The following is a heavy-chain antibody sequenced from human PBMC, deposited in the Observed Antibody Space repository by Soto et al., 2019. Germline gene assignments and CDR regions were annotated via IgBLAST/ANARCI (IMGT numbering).Heavy chain of an antibody. J-gene: IGHJ4*02. D-gene: IGHD6-19*01. Sequence: SPALSLTWAISGDIVSSISAALIWISHSPSRGLEWLGRTYYRSKWFNDYAVSVKSRITINPDTSKNQFSLQLNSVTPEDTAVYYCARGSYYSGWVWGQGTLVTVSS. CDR3: ARGSYYSGWV. V-gene: IGHV6-1*01. CDR1: GDIVSSISAA. CDR2: TYYRSKWFN.